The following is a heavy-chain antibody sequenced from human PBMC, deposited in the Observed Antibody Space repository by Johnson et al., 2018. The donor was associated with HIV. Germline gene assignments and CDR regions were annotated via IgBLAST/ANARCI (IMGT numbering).Heavy chain of an antibody. J-gene: IGHJ3*02. Sequence: QVQLVESGGGLVKPGGSLRLSCAASGFTFSDYYMSWIRQAPGKGLEWVAIISYDGSNKYYADSVKGRFTISRDNSKNTRYLQMNSLRAEDTAVYYCARDSGKKRSSSPGPDAFDIWGQGTMVTVSS. CDR3: ARDSGKKRSSSPGPDAFDI. CDR1: GFTFSDYY. V-gene: IGHV3-30*03. CDR2: ISYDGSNK. D-gene: IGHD6-6*01.